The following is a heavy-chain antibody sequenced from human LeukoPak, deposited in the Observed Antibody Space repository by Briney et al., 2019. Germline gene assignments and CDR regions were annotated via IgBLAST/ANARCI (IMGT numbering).Heavy chain of an antibody. V-gene: IGHV3-23*01. CDR2: ISASGAGT. CDR1: GFTLSSYA. J-gene: IGHJ4*02. Sequence: GGSLRLSCAASGFTLSSYATSWVRQAPGKGLEWVSAISASGAGTYYADSVKGRFTISRDTSKNTVYLQMNSLRDEDTAVYYCAKQLDSGNYYPTGDDYWGQGTLVTVSP. CDR3: AKQLDSGNYYPTGDDY. D-gene: IGHD3-10*01.